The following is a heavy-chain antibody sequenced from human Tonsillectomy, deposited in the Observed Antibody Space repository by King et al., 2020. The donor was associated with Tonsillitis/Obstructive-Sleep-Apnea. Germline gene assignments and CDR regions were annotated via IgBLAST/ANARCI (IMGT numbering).Heavy chain of an antibody. CDR1: GYTFTSYA. D-gene: IGHD1-7*01. CDR3: ASEWRTVTGTISFDP. J-gene: IGHJ5*02. V-gene: IGHV7-4-1*02. CDR2: INTNTGNP. Sequence: QLVQSGSELKKPGASVKVSCKASGYTFTSYAMNWVRQAPGQGLEWMGWINTNTGNPRYAQGLTGRFVFYLDTSVSTPYLQISSLKAEDTAVYYCASEWRTVTGTISFDPWGQGTLVTVSS.